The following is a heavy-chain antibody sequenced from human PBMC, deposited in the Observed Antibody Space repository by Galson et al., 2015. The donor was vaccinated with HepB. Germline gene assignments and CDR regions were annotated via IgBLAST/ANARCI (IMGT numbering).Heavy chain of an antibody. CDR2: TYYRSKWNN. Sequence: CAISGDSVSSNSSLWNWIRQSPSRGLEWLGRTYYRSKWNNDNAVSVKSRISITSNTSKNHFSLQLNSVTPEDTAVYFCARVLRLRKGYKSPFDYWGQGTLVTVSS. V-gene: IGHV6-1*01. CDR3: ARVLRLRKGYKSPFDY. D-gene: IGHD5-24*01. J-gene: IGHJ4*02. CDR1: GDSVSSNSSL.